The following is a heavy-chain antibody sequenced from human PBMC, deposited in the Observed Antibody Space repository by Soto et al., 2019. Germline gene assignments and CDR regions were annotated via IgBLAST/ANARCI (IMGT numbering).Heavy chain of an antibody. J-gene: IGHJ4*02. CDR3: ATAPNDFWSGYQFDY. CDR1: GGSISSGGYY. D-gene: IGHD3-3*01. V-gene: IGHV4-31*02. CDR2: IYYSGST. Sequence: SETLSLTCTVSGGSISSGGYYWSWIRQHPGKGLEWIGYIYYSGSTYYNPSLKSRITISVDTSKNQFSLKLSSVTAADTALYYCATAPNDFWSGYQFDYWGQGTLVTVSS.